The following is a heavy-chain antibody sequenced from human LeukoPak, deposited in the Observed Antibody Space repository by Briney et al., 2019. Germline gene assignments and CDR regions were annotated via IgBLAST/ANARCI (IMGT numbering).Heavy chain of an antibody. D-gene: IGHD3-16*01. J-gene: IGHJ4*02. CDR3: AKDGPTFGGVLYGYFDY. V-gene: IGHV3-30*18. CDR1: GFTFSSYG. CDR2: ISYDGSNK. Sequence: AGGALRLSWAASGFTFSSYGMHWVRQAPGKGLEWVAVISYDGSNKYYADSVKGRFTISRDNSKNTLYLQMNSLRAEDTAVYYCAKDGPTFGGVLYGYFDYWGQGTLVTVSS.